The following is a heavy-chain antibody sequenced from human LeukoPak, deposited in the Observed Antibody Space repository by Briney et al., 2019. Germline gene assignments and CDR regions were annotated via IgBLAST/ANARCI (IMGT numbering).Heavy chain of an antibody. V-gene: IGHV4-31*03. CDR3: ARDSPYGSGSYLLNAFDI. J-gene: IGHJ3*02. CDR2: IYYSGST. D-gene: IGHD3-10*01. CDR1: GGSISSGGYY. Sequence: PSGTLSLTCTVSGGSISSGGYYWSWIRQHPGKDLEWIGYIYYSGSTYYNPSLKSRVTISVDTSKNQFSLKLSSVTAADTAVYYCARDSPYGSGSYLLNAFDIWGQGTMVTVSS.